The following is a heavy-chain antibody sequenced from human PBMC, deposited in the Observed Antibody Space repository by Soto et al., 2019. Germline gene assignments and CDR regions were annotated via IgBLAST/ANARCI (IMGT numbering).Heavy chain of an antibody. D-gene: IGHD2-2*01. V-gene: IGHV1-69*06. CDR1: GGTFSSYA. CDR2: IIPIFGTA. J-gene: IGHJ5*02. CDR3: ARVKRGLWSTTKIWENWFDP. Sequence: SVKVSCKASGGTFSSYAISWVRQAPGQGLEWMGGIIPIFGTANYAQKFQGRVTITADKSTSTAYMELSSLRSEDTAVYYCARVKRGLWSTTKIWENWFDPWGQGTLVTVS.